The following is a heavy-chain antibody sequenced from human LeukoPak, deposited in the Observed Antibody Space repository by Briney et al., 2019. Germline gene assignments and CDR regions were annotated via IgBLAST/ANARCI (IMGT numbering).Heavy chain of an antibody. Sequence: PGGSLRLSCVASGFTFSSYAMTWVRQAPGKGLEWVSVISGSGGSTYYADSVKGRFTISRDNSKNTLYLQMNSLRAEDTAVYYCAKDTAYYDILTGYYGDAFDIWGQGTMVTVSS. CDR3: AKDTAYYDILTGYYGDAFDI. CDR1: GFTFSSYA. J-gene: IGHJ3*02. CDR2: ISGSGGST. D-gene: IGHD3-9*01. V-gene: IGHV3-23*01.